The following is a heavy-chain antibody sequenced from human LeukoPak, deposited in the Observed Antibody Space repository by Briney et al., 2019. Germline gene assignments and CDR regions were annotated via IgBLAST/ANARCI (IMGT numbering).Heavy chain of an antibody. J-gene: IGHJ4*02. D-gene: IGHD5-12*01. CDR3: ATEAGGYDFGRFDY. V-gene: IGHV4-59*01. Sequence: SETLSLTCTVSGGSISSYYWSWIRQPPGKGLEWIGYIYYSGSTNYNPSLKSRVTISVNTSKNQFSLKLSSVTAADTAVYYCATEAGGYDFGRFDYWGQGTLVTVSS. CDR2: IYYSGST. CDR1: GGSISSYY.